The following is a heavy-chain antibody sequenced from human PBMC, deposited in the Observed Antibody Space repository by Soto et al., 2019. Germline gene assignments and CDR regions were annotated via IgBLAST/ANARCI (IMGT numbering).Heavy chain of an antibody. Sequence: QITLKESGPTLVKPTQTLTLTCTFSGFSLTTRGVGVGWIRQPPGKALECLALIYWDDDKRYSPSLQSRLSTXKXNXXNQVVLTMTNVDPVDPATYYCAHIPNYYQYDWFDPWGQGTLVSVSS. D-gene: IGHD3-10*01. CDR2: IYWDDDK. CDR3: AHIPNYYQYDWFDP. V-gene: IGHV2-5*02. CDR1: GFSLTTRGVG. J-gene: IGHJ5*02.